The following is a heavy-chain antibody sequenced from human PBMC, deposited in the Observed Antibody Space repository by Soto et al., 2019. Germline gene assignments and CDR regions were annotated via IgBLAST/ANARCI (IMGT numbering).Heavy chain of an antibody. V-gene: IGHV3-74*01. J-gene: IGHJ4*02. CDR2: LNLDGTKT. Sequence: EVQLVESGRGLVQPGGSLRLSCVASGFTFSNYWMYWVRQAPGKGLLWVSRLNLDGTKTTYADSVKGRFIISRDNAKNTLYLQMNSLRDEDTAVYYCASAVVAATLLDWGQGTLVTVSS. CDR3: ASAVVAATLLD. D-gene: IGHD2-15*01. CDR1: GFTFSNYW.